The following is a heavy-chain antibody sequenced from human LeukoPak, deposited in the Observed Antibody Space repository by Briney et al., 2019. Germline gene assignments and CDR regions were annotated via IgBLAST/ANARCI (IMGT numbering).Heavy chain of an antibody. CDR2: IKQDGSEK. Sequence: GGSLRLSCAASGFTFSSYAMSWVRQAPGKGLEWVANIKQDGSEKYYVDSVKGRFTISRDNAKNSLYLQMNSLRAEDTAVYYCARAKDTADAFDIWGQGTMVTVSS. D-gene: IGHD5-18*01. J-gene: IGHJ3*02. V-gene: IGHV3-7*01. CDR3: ARAKDTADAFDI. CDR1: GFTFSSYA.